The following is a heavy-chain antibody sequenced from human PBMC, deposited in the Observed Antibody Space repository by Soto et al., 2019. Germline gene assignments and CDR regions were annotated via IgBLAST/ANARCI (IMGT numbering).Heavy chain of an antibody. J-gene: IGHJ5*02. CDR2: IYYSGST. V-gene: IGHV4-31*03. CDR3: ARLGYSGSYLVWFDP. CDR1: GGSISSGGYY. D-gene: IGHD1-26*01. Sequence: SETLSLTCTVSGGSISSGGYYWSWIRQHPGKGLEWIGYIYYSGSTYYNPSLKSRVTISVDTSKNQFSLKLSSVTAADTAVYFCARLGYSGSYLVWFDPWGQGTLVTVSS.